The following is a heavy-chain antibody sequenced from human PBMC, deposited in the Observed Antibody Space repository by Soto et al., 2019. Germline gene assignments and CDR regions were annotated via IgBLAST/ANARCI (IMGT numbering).Heavy chain of an antibody. D-gene: IGHD6-6*01. Sequence: QVQLLQSGAEVKKPGASVKVSCKASGYTFTNYGITWVRQAPGQGLEWMGWISAYNGDTHYPQRLQGRVTMTTDTYTSTAYMELRGLRSDDTAVYYCASVRQLVGYFYYYMDVWGKGTTVTVSS. V-gene: IGHV1-18*01. J-gene: IGHJ6*03. CDR3: ASVRQLVGYFYYYMDV. CDR1: GYTFTNYG. CDR2: ISAYNGDT.